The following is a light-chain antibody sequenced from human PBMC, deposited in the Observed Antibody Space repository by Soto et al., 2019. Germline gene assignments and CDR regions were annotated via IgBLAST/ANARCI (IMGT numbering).Light chain of an antibody. CDR2: GAS. V-gene: IGKV3-20*01. CDR3: QQSGRLIP. J-gene: IGKJ2*01. CDR1: QSVGKY. Sequence: QSVAAVSLSKGERATLSCRASQSVGKYLVWYQQKPGQAPRLLIYGASSRATGIPDRFSGSGSGTDFTLTICRLEPEDLAVYYCQQSGRLIPFG.